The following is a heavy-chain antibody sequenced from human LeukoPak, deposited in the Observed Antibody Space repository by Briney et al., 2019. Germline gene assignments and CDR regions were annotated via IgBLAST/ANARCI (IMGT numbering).Heavy chain of an antibody. CDR2: IDPSGGST. Sequence: ASVKVSCKASGYTFTSYYMHWVRQAPGQGLVWMGIIDPSGGSTSYAQKFQGRVTMTRDTSTSTVYMELSSLRSDDTAVYYCARGVDTEYGHLWGQGTLVTVSS. V-gene: IGHV1-46*01. D-gene: IGHD5-18*01. CDR1: GYTFTSYY. J-gene: IGHJ5*02. CDR3: ARGVDTEYGHL.